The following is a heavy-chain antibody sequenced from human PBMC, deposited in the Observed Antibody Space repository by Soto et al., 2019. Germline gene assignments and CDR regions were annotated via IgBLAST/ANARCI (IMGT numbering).Heavy chain of an antibody. J-gene: IGHJ4*02. V-gene: IGHV3-23*01. D-gene: IGHD3-10*01. CDR1: GFTFNNYA. CDR3: AKGRGGSGSLTPRVDF. Sequence: EVQLLESGGGLVQPGGSLRLSCAASGFTFNNYAMTWVRQAPGNGLEWVSALSGGGDTTSYADSVKGRFTVARDGSKNTMYLQMSSLRAEDPALYYCAKGRGGSGSLTPRVDFWGQGTLVTVSS. CDR2: LSGGGDTT.